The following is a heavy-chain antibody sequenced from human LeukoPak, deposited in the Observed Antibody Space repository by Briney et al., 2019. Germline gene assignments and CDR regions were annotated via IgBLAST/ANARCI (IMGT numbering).Heavy chain of an antibody. CDR1: GGSISSSSYY. CDR2: IYYSGST. D-gene: IGHD3-22*01. CDR3: ARGLGYYDSSVGY. V-gene: IGHV4-39*07. Sequence: SETLSLTCTVSGGSISSSSYYWGWLRQPPGKGLEWIASIYYSGSTYYNPSLKSRVTISMDTSKNQFSLKRSSVTAADTAVYHCARGLGYYDSSVGYWGQGTLVTVSS. J-gene: IGHJ4*02.